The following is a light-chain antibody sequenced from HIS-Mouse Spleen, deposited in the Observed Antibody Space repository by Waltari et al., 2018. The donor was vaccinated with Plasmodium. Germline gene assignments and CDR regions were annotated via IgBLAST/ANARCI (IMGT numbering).Light chain of an antibody. V-gene: IGLV2-11*01. Sequence: QSSLTPPRPVPGSPGQSVTISTSGTSRHVGAYNYVSWYQQHPGKAPTLMIYDVLTRPSGVPDRFSGSKSGNTASLTISGLQAEDEADYYCCSYAGSYTLVFGGGTKLTVL. CDR3: CSYAGSYTLV. J-gene: IGLJ2*01. CDR1: SRHVGAYNY. CDR2: DVL.